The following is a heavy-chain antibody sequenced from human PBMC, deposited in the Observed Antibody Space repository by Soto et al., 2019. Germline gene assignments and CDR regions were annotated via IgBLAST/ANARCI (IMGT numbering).Heavy chain of an antibody. D-gene: IGHD3-22*01. J-gene: IGHJ4*02. V-gene: IGHV5-51*01. Sequence: GESLKISCKGSGYSFSNYWIAWVRQMPGKGLEWMAIINPGDSDTRYSPSFQGQVTISADKSISTAYLQWSSLKASDTAMYYCARPASTGYYVYWGQGTLVTVSS. CDR3: ARPASTGYYVY. CDR1: GYSFSNYW. CDR2: INPGDSDT.